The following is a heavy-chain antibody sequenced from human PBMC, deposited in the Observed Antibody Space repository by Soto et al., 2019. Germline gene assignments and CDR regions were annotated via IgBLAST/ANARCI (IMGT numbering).Heavy chain of an antibody. D-gene: IGHD6-13*01. CDR1: GFTFSSYA. J-gene: IGHJ5*02. CDR3: AKAVGSSSWYRNWFDP. Sequence: GGSLRLSCAASGFTFSSYAMSWVRQAPGKGLEWVSAISGSGGSTYYADSVKGRFTISRDNSKNTLYLQMNSLRAEDTAVYYCAKAVGSSSWYRNWFDPWGQGTLVTVSS. CDR2: ISGSGGST. V-gene: IGHV3-23*01.